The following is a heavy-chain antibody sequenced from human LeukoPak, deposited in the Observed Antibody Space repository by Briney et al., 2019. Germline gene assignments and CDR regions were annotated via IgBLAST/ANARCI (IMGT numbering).Heavy chain of an antibody. CDR2: INPNSDAT. CDR3: ARDAQFIVVVPAAKLNYMDV. Sequence: ASAKVSCKASGYIFTGYYIHWVRQAPGQGLEWMGWINPNSDATNYAQKFQGRVIMTRDTSISSAYMEVRRLRSDDTAVYYCARDAQFIVVVPAAKLNYMDVWGRGTTVTVSS. D-gene: IGHD2-2*01. V-gene: IGHV1-2*02. CDR1: GYIFTGYY. J-gene: IGHJ6*03.